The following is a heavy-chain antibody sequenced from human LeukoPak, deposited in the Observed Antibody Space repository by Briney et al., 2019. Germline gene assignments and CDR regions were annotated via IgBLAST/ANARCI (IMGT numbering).Heavy chain of an antibody. Sequence: ASVKVSCKASGYTFTGYDVNWVRQATGQGLEGKGWMNPNSGNTDYARKFQGRVTMTTNTSISTAYMELSSLRSEDTAVYYCARGHYIGDYRYYYMDVWGKGTTVTVSS. J-gene: IGHJ6*03. CDR2: MNPNSGNT. CDR1: GYTFTGYD. D-gene: IGHD3-16*01. V-gene: IGHV1-8*01. CDR3: ARGHYIGDYRYYYMDV.